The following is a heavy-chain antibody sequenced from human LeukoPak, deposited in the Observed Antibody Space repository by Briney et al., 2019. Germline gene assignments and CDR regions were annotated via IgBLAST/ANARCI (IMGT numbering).Heavy chain of an antibody. CDR1: GGSFSGYY. J-gene: IGHJ4*02. D-gene: IGHD3-22*01. CDR3: AREVDYDSSGYHFDY. CDR2: INYSGST. V-gene: IGHV4-34*01. Sequence: SETLSLTCAVYGGSFSGYYWRWIRQPPGKGLEWIGEINYSGSTNYNPSLKSRVTISVDTSKNQFSLKLSSVTAADTAVYYCAREVDYDSSGYHFDYWGQGTLVTVSS.